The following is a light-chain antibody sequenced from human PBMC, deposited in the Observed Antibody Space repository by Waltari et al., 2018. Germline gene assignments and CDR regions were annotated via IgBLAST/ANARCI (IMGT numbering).Light chain of an antibody. Sequence: SALTQPASVSGSLGQSITFSCTGTSSDVGGYNYVAWYQQYPGKAPKLMIHDVSNRPSGVSRRFSGSKSGNTASLTISGLQADDEADYYCISYSRATPGNVVIGGGAKLTVL. V-gene: IGLV2-14*01. CDR2: DVS. J-gene: IGLJ2*01. CDR3: ISYSRATPGNVV. CDR1: SSDVGGYNY.